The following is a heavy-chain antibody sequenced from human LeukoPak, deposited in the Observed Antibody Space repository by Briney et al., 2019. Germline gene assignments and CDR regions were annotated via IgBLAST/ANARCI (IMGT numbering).Heavy chain of an antibody. J-gene: IGHJ4*02. Sequence: GRSLRLSCAASGFTFDDYAMHWVRQAPGKGLEWVSGISWNSGSIGYADSVKGRFTISRDNAKNSLYLQMNSLRAEDTALYYCAKAYGGTTGFDHYFDYWGQGTLVTVSS. CDR1: GFTFDDYA. D-gene: IGHD1-1*01. CDR3: AKAYGGTTGFDHYFDY. CDR2: ISWNSGSI. V-gene: IGHV3-9*01.